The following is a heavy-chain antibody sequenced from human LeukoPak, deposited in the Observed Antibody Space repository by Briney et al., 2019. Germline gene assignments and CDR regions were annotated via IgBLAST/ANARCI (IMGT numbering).Heavy chain of an antibody. J-gene: IGHJ3*02. D-gene: IGHD1-1*01. CDR1: GYTFTAYY. Sequence: ASVKVSCKSSGYTFTAYYMHWVRQAPGQGLEWMGRINPNSGGTNYAQKFQGRVTITADKSTSTAYMELSSLRSEDTAVYYCARDLEAFDAFDIWGQGTMVTVSS. V-gene: IGHV1-2*06. CDR2: INPNSGGT. CDR3: ARDLEAFDAFDI.